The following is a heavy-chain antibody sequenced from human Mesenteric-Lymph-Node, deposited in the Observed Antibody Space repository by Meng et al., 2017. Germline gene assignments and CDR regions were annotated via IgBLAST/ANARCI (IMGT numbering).Heavy chain of an antibody. D-gene: IGHD4-17*01. Sequence: QGQLQQGGAGLLKPSETLSLTCAVYGGSFSGYYWSWIRQPPGKGLEWIGEINHSGSTNYNPSLKSRVTISVDTSKNQFSLKLSSVTAADTAVYYCATRGGDDYGDYRNWFDPWGQGTLVTVSS. J-gene: IGHJ5*02. CDR3: ATRGGDDYGDYRNWFDP. CDR1: GGSFSGYY. CDR2: INHSGST. V-gene: IGHV4-34*01.